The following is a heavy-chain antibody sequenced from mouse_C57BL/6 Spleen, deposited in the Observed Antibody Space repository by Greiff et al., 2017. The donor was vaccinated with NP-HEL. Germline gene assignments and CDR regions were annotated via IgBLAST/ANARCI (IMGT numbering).Heavy chain of an antibody. Sequence: VQLQQPGAELVKPGASVKLSCKASGYTFTSYWMHWVKQRPGQGLEWIGRIHPTSGSTNYNEKFKSKATLTVEKSSSTAYMQLSSLTSEDSAVYYCARGYGSSSWFAYWGQGTLVTVSA. CDR1: GYTFTSYW. CDR3: ARGYGSSSWFAY. CDR2: IHPTSGST. V-gene: IGHV1-64*01. D-gene: IGHD1-1*01. J-gene: IGHJ3*01.